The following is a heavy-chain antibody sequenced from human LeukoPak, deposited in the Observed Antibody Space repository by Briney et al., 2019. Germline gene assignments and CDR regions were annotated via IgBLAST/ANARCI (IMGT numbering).Heavy chain of an antibody. Sequence: SETLSLTCTLSGDSISTDDYDWRWIRQPAGNGLEWVVRFSVSGNATYNPSLKSRLTISIDTSKNLLSLKLPSVTVGDTALYFCARDSRYCNAGYCSNWFDPWGQGTLVTVSS. CDR1: GDSISTDDYD. CDR2: FSVSGNA. CDR3: ARDSRYCNAGYCSNWFDP. D-gene: IGHD2-15*01. V-gene: IGHV4-61*02. J-gene: IGHJ5*02.